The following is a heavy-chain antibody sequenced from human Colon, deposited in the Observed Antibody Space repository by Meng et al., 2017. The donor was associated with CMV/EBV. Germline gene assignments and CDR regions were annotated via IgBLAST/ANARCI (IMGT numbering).Heavy chain of an antibody. CDR1: DYTFKSLG. V-gene: IGHV1-18*01. CDR2: ISAFNGNT. D-gene: IGHD3-3*01. J-gene: IGHJ4*02. CDR3: VRDAPYDFWSGSPTDY. Sequence: ASVKVSCKASDYTFKSLGFSWVRQAPGQGLEWMAWISAFNGNTNYAQKLQDRVTVTTDASTGTAYMELRSLKHDDTAIYYCVRDAPYDFWSGSPTDYWGQGTLVTVSS.